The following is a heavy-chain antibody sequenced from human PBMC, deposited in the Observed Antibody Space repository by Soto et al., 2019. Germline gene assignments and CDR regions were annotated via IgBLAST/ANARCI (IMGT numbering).Heavy chain of an antibody. V-gene: IGHV4-59*01. D-gene: IGHD6-13*01. CDR3: ARYNRVTGYSSSWYEDYFDY. Sequence: SETLSLTCTVSGGSISSYYWSWIRQPPGKGLEWIGYIYYSGSTNYNPSLKSRVTISVDTSKNQFSLKLSSVTAADTAVYYCARYNRVTGYSSSWYEDYFDYWGQGTLVTVSS. CDR2: IYYSGST. J-gene: IGHJ4*02. CDR1: GGSISSYY.